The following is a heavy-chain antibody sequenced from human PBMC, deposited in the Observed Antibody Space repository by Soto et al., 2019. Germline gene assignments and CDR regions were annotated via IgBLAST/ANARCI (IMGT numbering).Heavy chain of an antibody. J-gene: IGHJ4*02. CDR3: ARKTGLYYDYVWGSYLFDY. CDR1: GGSFIGYY. Sequence: PLEILSLTCAVYGGSFIGYYWSWIRQPPGKGLEWIGEINHSGSTNYNPSLKSRVTISVDTSKNQFSLKLSSVTAADTAVYYCARKTGLYYDYVWGSYLFDYWGQGTLVTVSS. CDR2: INHSGST. V-gene: IGHV4-34*01. D-gene: IGHD3-16*02.